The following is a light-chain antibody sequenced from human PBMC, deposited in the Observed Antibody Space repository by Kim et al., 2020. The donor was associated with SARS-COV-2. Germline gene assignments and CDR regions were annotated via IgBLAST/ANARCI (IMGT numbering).Light chain of an antibody. J-gene: IGKJ1*01. CDR3: QHYNSYSGT. CDR1: QTISNW. V-gene: IGKV1-5*03. CDR2: KAY. Sequence: DIQMTQSPSTLSASVGDRVTITCRASQTISNWLAWYQQKPGKAPNLLIYKAYSLESGVPSRFSGSGSGTEFTLTISSLQPDDFATYYCQHYNSYSGTFGQGTKVDIK.